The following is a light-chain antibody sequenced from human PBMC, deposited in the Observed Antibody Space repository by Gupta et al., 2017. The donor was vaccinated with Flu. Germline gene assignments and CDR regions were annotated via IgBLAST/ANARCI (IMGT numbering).Light chain of an antibody. CDR1: ALPKQY. CDR3: QSTDSSGSYV. J-gene: IGLJ1*01. CDR2: KDS. V-gene: IGLV3-25*02. Sequence: SLELTPPPSVAVSPGQTARIHCSGDALPKQYAYWYQQKPGQAPVLVIYKDSERPSGIPERFSGSSSGTTVTLTISGVQAEDEADYYCQSTDSSGSYVFGTGTKVTVL.